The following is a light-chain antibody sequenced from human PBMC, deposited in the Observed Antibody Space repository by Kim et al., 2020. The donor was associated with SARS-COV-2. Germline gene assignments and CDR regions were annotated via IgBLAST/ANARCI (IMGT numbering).Light chain of an antibody. CDR1: SLRSYY. CDR3: NSRDSHGNHLV. V-gene: IGLV3-19*01. J-gene: IGLJ2*01. Sequence: SSELTQDPAVSVALGQTVRITCQGDSLRSYYASWYQQKPGQAPVLVIYGKNNRPSGIPDRFSGSSSGNTASLTITGAQAEDEADYYCNSRDSHGNHLVFG. CDR2: GKN.